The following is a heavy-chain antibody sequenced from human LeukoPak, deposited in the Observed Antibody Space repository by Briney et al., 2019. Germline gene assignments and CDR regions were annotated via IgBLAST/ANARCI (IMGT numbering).Heavy chain of an antibody. CDR1: GFTFSDYY. V-gene: IGHV3-11*05. CDR3: AREGSSSWYRGSLSFDY. CDR2: ISNSSSYT. J-gene: IGHJ4*02. D-gene: IGHD6-13*01. Sequence: GGSLRLSCAASGFTFSDYYMSWIRQAPGKGLEWVSYISNSSSYTNYADSVKGRFTISRDNAKNSLYLQMNSLRAEDTAVYYCAREGSSSWYRGSLSFDYWGQGTLVTVSS.